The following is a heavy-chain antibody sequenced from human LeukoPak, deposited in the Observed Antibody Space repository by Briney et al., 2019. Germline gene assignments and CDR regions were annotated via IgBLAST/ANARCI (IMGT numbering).Heavy chain of an antibody. J-gene: IGHJ4*02. CDR1: GGSVSSGSYY. V-gene: IGHV4-61*01. CDR2: VYYTWTT. Sequence: SETLSLTCTVSGGSVSSGSYYWSWIRQPPGKGLEWIGYVYYTWTTNYNPSLKSRVTISADTSKNQFSMEVSSVTAADTAVYYCAALGDYAVFGRDYWGQGTLVTVSS. CDR3: AALGDYAVFGRDY. D-gene: IGHD4-17*01.